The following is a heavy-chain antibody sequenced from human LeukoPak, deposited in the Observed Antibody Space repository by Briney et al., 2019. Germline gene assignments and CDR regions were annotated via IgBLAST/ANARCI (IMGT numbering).Heavy chain of an antibody. CDR1: GFPFRGNA. J-gene: IGHJ4*02. V-gene: IGHV3-23*01. D-gene: IGHD3-16*01. CDR3: SKDLSWGVAADY. CDR2: VDSGEKA. Sequence: GGSPRLSSAASGFPFRGNAMSWVREAPGGGLGWVSGVDSGEKAHYAVFVRCRYTTFRNNSNKTVYLQMNSLTSEDAAVYYCSKDLSWGVAADYWGQGVLVTVSS.